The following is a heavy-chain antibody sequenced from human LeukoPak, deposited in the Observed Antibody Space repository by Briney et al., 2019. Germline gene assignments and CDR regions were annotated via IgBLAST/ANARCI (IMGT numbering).Heavy chain of an antibody. D-gene: IGHD3-10*01. CDR1: GFTLPPYE. CDR3: ARDIYGDEDFDY. CDR2: ITSSGDIK. V-gene: IGHV3-48*03. J-gene: IGHJ4*02. Sequence: GCSQRLSRPHSGFTLPPYEMNGVRPAPGQGGAGVSYITSSGDIKTYADPVKGRFTMSRDDAKNLVYLQMNSLRPEDTAVYYCARDIYGDEDFDYWGQGTLVSVSS.